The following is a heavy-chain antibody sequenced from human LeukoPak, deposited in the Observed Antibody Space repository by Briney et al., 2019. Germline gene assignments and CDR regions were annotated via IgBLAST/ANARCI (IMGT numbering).Heavy chain of an antibody. V-gene: IGHV1-2*02. CDR3: ARSALLWFGEFPGAGGPYFDY. Sequence: GASVKVSCKASGYTFTGYYMHWVRQAPGQGLEWMGWINPNSGGTNYAQKFQGRVTMTRDTSISTAYMELSRLRSDDTAVYYCARSALLWFGEFPGAGGPYFDYWGQGTLVTVSS. CDR1: GYTFTGYY. CDR2: INPNSGGT. D-gene: IGHD3-10*01. J-gene: IGHJ4*02.